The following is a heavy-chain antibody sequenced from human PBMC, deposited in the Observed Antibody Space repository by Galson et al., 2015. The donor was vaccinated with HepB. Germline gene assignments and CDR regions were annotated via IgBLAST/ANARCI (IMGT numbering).Heavy chain of an antibody. CDR3: ARQYDTSGYYAY. J-gene: IGHJ4*02. CDR2: ITPMFGSG. Sequence: SCKASGGTFRSQTISWVRQAPGQGLEWMGGITPMFGSGNYAQKFQGRVTITADESKSTVYLELSSLRSEDTAVYYCARQYDTSGYYAYWGQGTLVTVSS. V-gene: IGHV1-69*01. D-gene: IGHD3-22*01. CDR1: GGTFRSQT.